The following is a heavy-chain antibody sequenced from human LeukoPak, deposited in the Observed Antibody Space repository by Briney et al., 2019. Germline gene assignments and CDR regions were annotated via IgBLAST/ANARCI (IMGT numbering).Heavy chain of an antibody. CDR1: GYDFDNYW. J-gene: IGHJ4*02. Sequence: GESLKISCKDSGYDFDNYWIAWVRQMPGKGLEWMGVIYPGDSTAEYSPSFQGQVTISADKSISTAYLQWSSLKASDTAMYYCARQPDGHGSYWGQGTLVTVSS. D-gene: IGHD1-26*01. V-gene: IGHV5-51*01. CDR3: ARQPDGHGSY. CDR2: IYPGDSTA.